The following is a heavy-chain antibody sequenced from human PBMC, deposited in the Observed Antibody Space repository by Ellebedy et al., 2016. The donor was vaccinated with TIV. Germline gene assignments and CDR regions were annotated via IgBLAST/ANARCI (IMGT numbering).Heavy chain of an antibody. CDR3: ARALYCSSPSCSYDAFDI. D-gene: IGHD2-2*01. CDR2: INHSGST. J-gene: IGHJ3*02. V-gene: IGHV4-34*01. Sequence: MPGGSLRLSCAVYGGSFSAYYWSWIRQPPGKGLEWIGEINHSGSTNYNPSLKSRVTISLDTSKNQFSLNLSSLTAADTAVYYCARALYCSSPSCSYDAFDIWGQGTMVIVSS. CDR1: GGSFSAYY.